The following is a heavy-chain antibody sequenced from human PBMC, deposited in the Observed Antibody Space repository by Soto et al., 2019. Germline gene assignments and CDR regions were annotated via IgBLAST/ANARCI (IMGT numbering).Heavy chain of an antibody. J-gene: IGHJ5*02. CDR1: GCSISSSSYY. V-gene: IGHV4-39*01. CDR2: IYYSGST. D-gene: IGHD5-12*01. Sequence: SETLSLTCTVSGCSISSSSYYWGWIRQPPGKGLEWIGSIYYSGSTYYKPSLKNRVTISVDTSKKQFSLKLSSVTAADTAVYYFAGGREGYNYGGFWFDPWGQGTLVTVSS. CDR3: AGGREGYNYGGFWFDP.